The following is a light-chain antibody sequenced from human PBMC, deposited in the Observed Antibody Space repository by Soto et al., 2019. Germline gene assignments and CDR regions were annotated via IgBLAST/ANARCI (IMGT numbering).Light chain of an antibody. CDR1: QSVSSY. V-gene: IGKV3-11*01. CDR2: DAS. CDR3: QQRSNWPT. Sequence: EIVLTQSPATLSLSPGERATLSCRASQSVSSYLAWYQQQPGQAPRLLLDDASNRATGIPARFSGSGSGTDFTLTISSLEPEDFAVYYCQQRSNWPTFGGGTKVEIK. J-gene: IGKJ4*01.